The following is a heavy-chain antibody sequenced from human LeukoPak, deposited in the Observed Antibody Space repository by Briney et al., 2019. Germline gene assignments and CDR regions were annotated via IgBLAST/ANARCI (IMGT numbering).Heavy chain of an antibody. J-gene: IGHJ4*02. D-gene: IGHD3-10*01. Sequence: GGSLRLSCAASGFTFSSYWMHWVRQAPGKGLVWVSRINSDGSSTSYANSVKGRFTISRDNAKNTLYLQMNSLRAEDTAVYYCAKDYYGSGSYSYWGQGTLVTVSS. CDR1: GFTFSSYW. CDR2: INSDGSST. V-gene: IGHV3-74*01. CDR3: AKDYYGSGSYSY.